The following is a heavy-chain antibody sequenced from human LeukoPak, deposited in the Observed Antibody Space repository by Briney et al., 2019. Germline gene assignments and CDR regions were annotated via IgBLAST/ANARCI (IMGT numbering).Heavy chain of an antibody. Sequence: SETLSLTCTVSGGSISSGGYHWSWIRQHPGKGLEWIGYIYYSGSTYYNPSLKSRVTISVDTSKNQFSLKLSSVTAADTAVYYCASTVGWLQFGLAIYHWGQGTLVTVSS. V-gene: IGHV4-31*03. CDR1: GGSISSGGYH. D-gene: IGHD5-24*01. J-gene: IGHJ5*02. CDR3: ASTVGWLQFGLAIYH. CDR2: IYYSGST.